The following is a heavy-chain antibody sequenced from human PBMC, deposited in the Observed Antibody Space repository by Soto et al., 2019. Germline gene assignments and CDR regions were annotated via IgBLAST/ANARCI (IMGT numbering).Heavy chain of an antibody. CDR3: TTAGYSSSWGVDY. J-gene: IGHJ4*02. CDR1: GFTFSNAW. V-gene: IGHV3-15*01. D-gene: IGHD6-13*01. Sequence: EVQLVESGGGLVKPGGSLRLSCEASGFTFSNAWMSWVRQAPGKGLEWVGRIKSKTDGGTTDYAAPVKGRFTISRDDSKNTLYLQMNSLKTEDTAVYYCTTAGYSSSWGVDYWGQGTLVTVSS. CDR2: IKSKTDGGTT.